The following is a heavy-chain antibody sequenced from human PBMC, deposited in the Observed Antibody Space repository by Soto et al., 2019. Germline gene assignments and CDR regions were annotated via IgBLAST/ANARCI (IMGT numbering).Heavy chain of an antibody. J-gene: IGHJ3*01. CDR3: VSSRSAIYGDALDV. CDR1: GGSISSYF. Sequence: SETMSLTWIVSGGSISSYFRNWLRQPPGKGLEWIGYIYDDGTTDYNPSLKSRVTILLDMSKNQFSLKLSSVTAADTAVYYCVSSRSAIYGDALDVWGQGTRVTVSS. V-gene: IGHV4-59*03. D-gene: IGHD2-2*01. CDR2: IYDDGTT.